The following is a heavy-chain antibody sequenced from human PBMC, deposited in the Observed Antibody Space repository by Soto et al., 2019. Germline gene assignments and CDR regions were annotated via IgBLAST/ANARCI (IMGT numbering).Heavy chain of an antibody. D-gene: IGHD5-12*01. CDR3: ARPSGYGQAFDY. CDR2: INPNSGGT. CDR1: GYTFTGYY. V-gene: IGHV1-2*02. J-gene: IGHJ4*02. Sequence: ASVKVSCKASGYTFTGYYMHWVRQAPGQGLEWMGWINPNSGGTKYAQRFHGGVTMTRDTSISTAYMELSVLTSDDTAVYYCARPSGYGQAFDYWGQGALVTVSS.